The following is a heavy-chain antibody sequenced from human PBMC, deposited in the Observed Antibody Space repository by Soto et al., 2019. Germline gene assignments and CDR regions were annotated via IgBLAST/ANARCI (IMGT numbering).Heavy chain of an antibody. J-gene: IGHJ4*02. D-gene: IGHD2-15*01. CDR2: MNPDSGHA. V-gene: IGHV1-8*01. CDR1: GYTFTNSY. Sequence: GASVEVSCKASGYTFTNSYINWVRQAPGQGLEWMGWMNPDSGHAAYAQKFQGRVTLTTSTSTSTVYMEMRSLGSEDTAVYYCARRPHCSGGICYYGLDNWGQGTLVTVSS. CDR3: ARRPHCSGGICYYGLDN.